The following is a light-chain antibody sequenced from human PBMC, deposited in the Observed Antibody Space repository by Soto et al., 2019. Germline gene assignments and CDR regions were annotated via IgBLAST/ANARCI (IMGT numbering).Light chain of an antibody. CDR1: QSVSSNY. Sequence: EIVLTQSPGTLSLSPGERATLSCTASQSVSSNYLAWYQQKPGQAPRLLIYGAFNKATGIPNRFSASGSGTDFTLTISRLEPEDFAVYYCQQSDSSPLLTFGGGSRVDIK. CDR2: GAF. V-gene: IGKV3-20*01. CDR3: QQSDSSPLLT. J-gene: IGKJ4*01.